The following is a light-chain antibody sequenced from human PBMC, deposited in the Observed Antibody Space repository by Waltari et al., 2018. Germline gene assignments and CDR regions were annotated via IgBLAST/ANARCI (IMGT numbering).Light chain of an antibody. CDR2: EVN. V-gene: IGLV2-8*01. CDR1: SSDIGTYNY. J-gene: IGLJ3*02. CDR3: SSYAGVKHWL. Sequence: QSALTQPPSASGSPGQSVAISCTGTSSDIGTYNYVSWYQQHPGKGPKLMIYEVNQRPSGGPDRFSASKSGNTASLTVSGLQAEDEADYYCSSYAGVKHWLVGGGTKLTVL.